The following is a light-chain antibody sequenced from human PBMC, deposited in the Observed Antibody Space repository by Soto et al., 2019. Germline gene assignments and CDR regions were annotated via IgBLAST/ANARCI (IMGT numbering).Light chain of an antibody. CDR3: SSYVTRSPVV. J-gene: IGLJ2*01. CDR2: DVS. Sequence: QSVLTQPASVSGSPGQSITVSCTGAASDVGGYNFVSWYQQHPGKAPKLLIYDVSHRPSGVSDRFSGSKSDNVASLTISGRQGEYEAEYLCSSYVTRSPVVFGGGTKLTVL. CDR1: ASDVGGYNF. V-gene: IGLV2-14*03.